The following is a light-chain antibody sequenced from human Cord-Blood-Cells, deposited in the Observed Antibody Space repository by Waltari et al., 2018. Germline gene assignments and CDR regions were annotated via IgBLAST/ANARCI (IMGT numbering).Light chain of an antibody. CDR2: WAS. CDR3: KQYYSTPPT. CDR1: ESVLYSSNNKNY. J-gene: IGKJ1*01. V-gene: IGKV4-1*01. Sequence: DLVMTQSPDSLAVSLVERATIYCKSSESVLYSSNNKNYLAWYQQKPGQPPKLLITWASTREFGVPDRFSGSGSGTDFTLTISRLQAEDVAVYYCKQYYSTPPTFGQGTKVEIK.